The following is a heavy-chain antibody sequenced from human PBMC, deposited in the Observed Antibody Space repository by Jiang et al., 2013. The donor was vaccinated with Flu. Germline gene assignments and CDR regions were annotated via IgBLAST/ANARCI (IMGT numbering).Heavy chain of an antibody. CDR2: KYYTGASNY. J-gene: IGHJ4*02. V-gene: IGHV4-59*08. CDR1: TGSISGYY. Sequence: GPGLVKPSETLSLTCIVSTGSISGYYWSWIRQPPGKGLEWIGYKYYTGASNYNYNPSLKSRVTISVDTSKSQMSLHLTSVTAADTAVYYCARLSCSYGSCYGAYWGQGLLVTVSS. D-gene: IGHD2-15*01. CDR3: ARLSCSYGSCYGAY.